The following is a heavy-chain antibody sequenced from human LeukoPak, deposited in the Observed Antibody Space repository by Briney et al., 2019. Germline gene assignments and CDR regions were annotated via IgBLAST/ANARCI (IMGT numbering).Heavy chain of an antibody. D-gene: IGHD6-19*01. CDR1: GYIFTGYY. CDR2: INPNSGGT. J-gene: IGHJ6*03. Sequence: ASVKVSCKASGYIFTGYYMHWVRQAPGQGREGMGWINPNSGGTNYAQKFQGRVTMTRDTPISTAYMDLNRLRSDDTAVYYCARVVAVTGTPVYYMDVWGKGTTVTVPS. V-gene: IGHV1-2*02. CDR3: ARVVAVTGTPVYYMDV.